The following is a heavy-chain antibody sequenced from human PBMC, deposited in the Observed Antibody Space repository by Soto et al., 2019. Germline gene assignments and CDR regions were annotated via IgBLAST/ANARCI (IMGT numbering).Heavy chain of an antibody. CDR1: GFTFRSYG. Sequence: QVQLVESGGGVVQPGMSLTLSCAVSGFTFRSYGMHWVRQAPGKGLEWVAIISSDGSNKYYADSVKGRFTISRDNSKNTLDLQMNSLRAEDTAVYYCVKENPCSGSDIWGQGTLVTVSS. CDR3: VKENPCSGSDI. CDR2: ISSDGSNK. D-gene: IGHD1-26*01. J-gene: IGHJ4*02. V-gene: IGHV3-30*18.